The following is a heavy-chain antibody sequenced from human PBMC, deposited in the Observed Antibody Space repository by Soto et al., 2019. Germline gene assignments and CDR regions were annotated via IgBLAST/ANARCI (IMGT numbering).Heavy chain of an antibody. Sequence: AASVKVSCKASGYTFTSYGISWVRQAPGQGLEWMGWISAYNGNTNYAQKLQGRVTMTTDTSTSTAYMELRSLRSDDTAVYYCARDGVGYYDSSGYYHFDYWGQGTLVTVSS. J-gene: IGHJ4*02. CDR1: GYTFTSYG. D-gene: IGHD3-22*01. CDR3: ARDGVGYYDSSGYYHFDY. CDR2: ISAYNGNT. V-gene: IGHV1-18*01.